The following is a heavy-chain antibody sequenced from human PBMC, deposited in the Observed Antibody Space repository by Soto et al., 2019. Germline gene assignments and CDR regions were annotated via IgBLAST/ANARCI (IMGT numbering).Heavy chain of an antibody. CDR2: IIPIFGTA. CDR1: GGTFSSYA. V-gene: IGHV1-69*13. D-gene: IGHD3-22*01. J-gene: IGHJ4*02. CDR3: ARVNTMIVEHFDY. Sequence: SVKVSCKASGGTFSSYAISWVRQAPGQGLEWMGGIIPIFGTANYAQKFQGRVTITADESTSTAYMELSSLRSEDTAVYYCARVNTMIVEHFDYWGQGTLVTVSS.